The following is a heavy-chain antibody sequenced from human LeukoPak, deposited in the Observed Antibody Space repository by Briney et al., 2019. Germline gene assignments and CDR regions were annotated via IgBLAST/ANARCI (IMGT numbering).Heavy chain of an antibody. CDR1: GGSISSGDYY. V-gene: IGHV4-30-4*01. J-gene: IGHJ4*02. CDR2: IYYSGST. D-gene: IGHD3-10*01. CDR3: ASAGDGGNGSEEITDY. Sequence: KASQTLSLTCTVSGGSISSGDYYWSWIRPPTGKGLEWIGYIYYSGSTYYNPSLKSRVTISVDTSKKQFSLKRSSVTAADTAVYYCASAGDGGNGSEEITDYWGQGTLVTVSS.